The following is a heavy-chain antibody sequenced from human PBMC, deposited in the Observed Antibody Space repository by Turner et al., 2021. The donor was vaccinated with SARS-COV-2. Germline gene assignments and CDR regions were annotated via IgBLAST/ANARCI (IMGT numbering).Heavy chain of an antibody. CDR3: ARGPHPRGFDY. Sequence: EVQPVEFGGGLVQPGRPLRPACAASGFNFDDYAMHWARQAPGKGLDWVSGIGWNSGTIGYADSVKSRFTNSRDNAKNSLYLQMNSLRAEDTAVYYCARGPHPRGFDYWGQGTLVTVSS. D-gene: IGHD3-10*01. CDR1: GFNFDDYA. V-gene: IGHV3-9*01. J-gene: IGHJ4*02. CDR2: IGWNSGTI.